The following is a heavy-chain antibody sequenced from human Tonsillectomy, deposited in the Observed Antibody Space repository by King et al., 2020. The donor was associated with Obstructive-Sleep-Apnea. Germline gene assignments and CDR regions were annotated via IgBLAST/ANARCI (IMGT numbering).Heavy chain of an antibody. CDR1: GFSSSIYA. J-gene: IGHJ4*02. CDR2: INLSGGGT. D-gene: IGHD2-15*01. CDR3: AKRYCNGGTCSSKGSFDY. V-gene: IGHV3-23*04. Sequence: VQLVESVGGLVQPGGSLRLSCTASGFSSSIYAMYWVRQAPGKGLEWVSSINLSGGGTYYADSVKGRFTVSRDNSKNTVYLQMSSLRVEDTAVYYCAKRYCNGGTCSSKGSFDYWGQGTLVTVSS.